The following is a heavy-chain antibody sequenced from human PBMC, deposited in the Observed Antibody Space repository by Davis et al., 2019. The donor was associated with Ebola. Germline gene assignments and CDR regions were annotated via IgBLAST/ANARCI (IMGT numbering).Heavy chain of an antibody. V-gene: IGHV1-18*04. CDR1: GYTFTSYG. D-gene: IGHD1-26*01. J-gene: IGHJ4*02. CDR3: ATGWGELLGDY. Sequence: ASAQVSCKASGYTFTSYGISWVRQVPGQGLEWMGWIIAYNGNTNYAQKLQGRVTMTTDTSTSTAYMELRSLKSDDTAVYYCATGWGELLGDYWGQGTLVTVSS. CDR2: IIAYNGNT.